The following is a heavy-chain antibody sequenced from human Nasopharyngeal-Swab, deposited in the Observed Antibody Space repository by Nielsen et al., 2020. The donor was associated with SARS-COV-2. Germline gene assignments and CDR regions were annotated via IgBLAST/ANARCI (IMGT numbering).Heavy chain of an antibody. J-gene: IGHJ6*01. CDR1: GLNFENYA. Sequence: GGSLRLSCADSGLNFENYAFHWVRQAPGKGLEWVAVISYGGRKKSYAGSVKGRFSISRDNSKNTVYLHMSSLGADDTAAYYCLRGAQIVVTTSLSPKYYFGMGVWGQGTTVTVSS. V-gene: IGHV3-30*04. CDR3: LRGAQIVVTTSLSPKYYFGMGV. CDR2: ISYGGRKK. D-gene: IGHD2-21*01.